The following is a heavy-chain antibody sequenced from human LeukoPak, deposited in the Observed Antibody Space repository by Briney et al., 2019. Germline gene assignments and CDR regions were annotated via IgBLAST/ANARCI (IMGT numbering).Heavy chain of an antibody. Sequence: GGSLRLSCAASGFTFSNYAMNWVRQAPGKGLEWVSVVGGSDGTTYYADSVKGRFTISRDNSKNTVYMQMNSLRAEDTAVYYCARRNAPYGPFDPWGQGTLVTVSS. CDR2: VGGSDGTT. V-gene: IGHV3-23*01. J-gene: IGHJ5*02. CDR3: ARRNAPYGPFDP. CDR1: GFTFSNYA. D-gene: IGHD3-10*01.